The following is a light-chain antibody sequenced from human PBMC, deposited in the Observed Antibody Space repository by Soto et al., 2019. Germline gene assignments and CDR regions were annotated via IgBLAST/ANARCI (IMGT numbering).Light chain of an antibody. J-gene: IGLJ1*01. CDR3: SSYTSSSTLEDV. V-gene: IGLV2-14*01. CDR1: SSDVGGYNY. Sequence: QSALTRPASVSGSPGQSITISCTGTSSDVGGYNYVSWYQQHPGKAPKLMIYEVSNRPSGVSNRFSGSKSGNTASLTISGLQAEDEADYYCSSYTSSSTLEDVFGTGTKVTVL. CDR2: EVS.